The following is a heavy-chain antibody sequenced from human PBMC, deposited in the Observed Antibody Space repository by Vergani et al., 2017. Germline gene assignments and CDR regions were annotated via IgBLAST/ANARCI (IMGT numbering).Heavy chain of an antibody. J-gene: IGHJ4*02. D-gene: IGHD3-9*01. CDR3: ARTESFILRYFHWAL. V-gene: IGHV4-39*05. CDR1: GGSITSSSYY. CDR2: IYHSGGA. Sequence: QLHLQESGPGLVKPSETPSLTCTVPGGSITSSSYYWGWIRQPPGKGLEWIGNIYHSGGAYYNPSLKGRVTISVDTSKNQFSLEVTSVTAADTAIYFCARTESFILRYFHWALWGQGTLVTVSS.